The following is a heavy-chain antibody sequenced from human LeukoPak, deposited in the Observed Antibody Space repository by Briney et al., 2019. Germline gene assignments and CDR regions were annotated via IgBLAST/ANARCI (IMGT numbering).Heavy chain of an antibody. CDR3: ARVGRSQVGTTGYHYYYMDV. CDR2: IYYSGST. Sequence: SETLSLTCTVSGGSISNYYWTWIRQPPGKGLEWIGYIYYSGSTNYNPSLKSRVTMSVDTSKNQLSLNLSSVTAADTAVYYCARVGRSQVGTTGYHYYYMDVWGKGTTVTISS. V-gene: IGHV4-59*12. J-gene: IGHJ6*03. D-gene: IGHD1-26*01. CDR1: GGSISNYY.